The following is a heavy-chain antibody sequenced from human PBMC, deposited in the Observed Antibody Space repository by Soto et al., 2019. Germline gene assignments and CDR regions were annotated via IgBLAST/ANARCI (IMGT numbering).Heavy chain of an antibody. D-gene: IGHD3-9*01. Sequence: ASVKVSCKASGYTFTSYGISWGRQAPGQGLEWMGWISAYNGNTNYAQKLQGRVTMTTDTSTSTAYMGLRSLRSDDTAVYYCARGYDILTGYYSPASTPDYWGQGTLVTVSS. CDR2: ISAYNGNT. CDR3: ARGYDILTGYYSPASTPDY. CDR1: GYTFTSYG. V-gene: IGHV1-18*01. J-gene: IGHJ4*02.